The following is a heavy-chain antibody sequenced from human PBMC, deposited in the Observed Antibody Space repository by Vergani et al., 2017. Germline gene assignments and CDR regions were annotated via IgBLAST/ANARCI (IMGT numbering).Heavy chain of an antibody. V-gene: IGHV4-59*04. J-gene: IGHJ5*02. D-gene: IGHD6-13*01. Sequence: QVQLQESGPGLVKSSETLSLTCSVPFDSIRNLYCNWIRQPPGKSLEWIGSIYYSGLTYYNPSLKARVAIPVDTSKNQFSLTVTSATAANTAVYCCAGGTHSWQRADRWGQGLLVSVSS. CDR2: IYYSGLT. CDR1: FDSIRNLY. CDR3: AGGTHSWQRADR.